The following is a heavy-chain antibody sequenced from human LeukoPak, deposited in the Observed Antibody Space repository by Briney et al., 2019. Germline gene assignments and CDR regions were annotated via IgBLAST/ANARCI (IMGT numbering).Heavy chain of an antibody. J-gene: IGHJ4*02. Sequence: GGSPRLSCSASWFPFNTYLMQWVPQAPGKGLVWVSPINPDGTVTTYADSVKGRFTISRDNAKNTLYLQMNSLKAEDTAVYYCAREERPFYFDYWGQGTLVTVPS. D-gene: IGHD6-25*01. CDR2: INPDGTVT. CDR3: AREERPFYFDY. V-gene: IGHV3-74*01. CDR1: WFPFNTYL.